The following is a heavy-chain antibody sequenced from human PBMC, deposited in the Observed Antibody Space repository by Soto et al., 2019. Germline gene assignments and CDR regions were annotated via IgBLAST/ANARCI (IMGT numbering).Heavy chain of an antibody. CDR3: ASGIQLWLRRINNGDSG. V-gene: IGHV1-69*12. CDR2: IIPMFGTA. D-gene: IGHD5-18*01. Sequence: QVQLVQSGAEVKKPESSVKVSCKAPVGTFSTYAISWVRQAPGQGLEWMGGIIPMFGTANYAQRFQDTVTITADESTNTVYMELSSLRSEDTAVYFCASGIQLWLRRINNGDSGWGQGTLVTVSS. CDR1: VGTFSTYA. J-gene: IGHJ4*02.